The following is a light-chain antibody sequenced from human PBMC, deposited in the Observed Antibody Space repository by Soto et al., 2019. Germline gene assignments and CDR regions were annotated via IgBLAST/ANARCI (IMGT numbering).Light chain of an antibody. Sequence: EIVMTQSPAILSVSPGERVTLSCRANQSISSNLAWYQQKPGHTPRLLIYGATTRATGIPARFSGSGSGTDFTLTINSLQSEDFAVYYCQQRSNWPPWTFGQGTKVDIK. CDR1: QSISSN. V-gene: IGKV3D-15*01. J-gene: IGKJ1*01. CDR2: GAT. CDR3: QQRSNWPPWT.